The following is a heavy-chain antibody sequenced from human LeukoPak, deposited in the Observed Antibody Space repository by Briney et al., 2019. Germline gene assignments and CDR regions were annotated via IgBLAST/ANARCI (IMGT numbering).Heavy chain of an antibody. J-gene: IGHJ4*02. D-gene: IGHD3-9*01. CDR1: GFTFSSYA. CDR2: ISGSGGST. CDR3: AKGRPEYFAGLLSDLAN. V-gene: IGHV3-23*01. Sequence: PGGSLRLSCAASGFTFSSYAMGWVRQAPGKGLEWVSAISGSGGSTYYADSVKGRFTISRDNSKNTLYLQMNSLRAEDTAVYYCAKGRPEYFAGLLSDLANWGQETLVTVSS.